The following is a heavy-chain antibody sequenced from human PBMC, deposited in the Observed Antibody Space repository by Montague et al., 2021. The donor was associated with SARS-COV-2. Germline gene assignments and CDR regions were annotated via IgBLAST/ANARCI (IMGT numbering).Heavy chain of an antibody. J-gene: IGHJ6*02. CDR2: IDWDDDK. CDR1: GFSLSTSGMC. Sequence: PALVKPTQTLTLTCTSSGFSLSTSGMCVSWIRQPPGKALEWLARIDWDDDKYYSTSLKTRLTISKDTSKNQVVLTMTNMDPVDTATYYCARRTYDILTGYVYGMDVWGQGTTVTVSS. V-gene: IGHV2-70*11. D-gene: IGHD3-9*01. CDR3: ARRTYDILTGYVYGMDV.